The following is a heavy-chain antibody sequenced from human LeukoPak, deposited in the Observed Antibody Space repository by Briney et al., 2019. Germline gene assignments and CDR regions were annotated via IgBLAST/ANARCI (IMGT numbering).Heavy chain of an antibody. D-gene: IGHD3-22*01. CDR3: ARQSYYYDSSGSYYYMDV. CDR2: IYYSGST. J-gene: IGHJ6*03. V-gene: IGHV4-39*01. CDR1: GGSISSSSYY. Sequence: SETLSLTCTVSGGSISSSSYYWGWLRQPPGKGLEWIGSIYYSGSTYYNPSLKSRVTISVDTSKNQFSLKLSSVTAADTAVYYCARQSYYYDSSGSYYYMDVWGKGTTVTVSS.